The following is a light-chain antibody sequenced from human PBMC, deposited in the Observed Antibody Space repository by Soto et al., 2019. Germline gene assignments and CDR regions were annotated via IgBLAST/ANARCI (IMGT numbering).Light chain of an antibody. CDR3: SSYTTSSTYV. J-gene: IGLJ1*01. Sequence: QSALTQPASVSGSPGQPITISCTGTSSDVGAYNYVSWYQQHPGKAPKLMIYDVSNRPSGVSNRFSGSKSGNTASLTISGLQAEDEADYYCSSYTTSSTYVFGTGTQLTVL. V-gene: IGLV2-14*01. CDR1: SSDVGAYNY. CDR2: DVS.